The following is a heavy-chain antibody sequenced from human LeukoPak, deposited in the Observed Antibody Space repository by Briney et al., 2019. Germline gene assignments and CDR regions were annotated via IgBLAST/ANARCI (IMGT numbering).Heavy chain of an antibody. Sequence: GGSLRLSCAASGFPFSSYAMHWVRQAPGKGLEWVAVISYDGSNKYYADSVKGRFTISRDNSKNTLYLQMNSLRAEDTAVYYCARDGWELLAPFDYWGQGTLVTVSS. J-gene: IGHJ4*02. CDR2: ISYDGSNK. CDR1: GFPFSSYA. CDR3: ARDGWELLAPFDY. D-gene: IGHD1-26*01. V-gene: IGHV3-30-3*01.